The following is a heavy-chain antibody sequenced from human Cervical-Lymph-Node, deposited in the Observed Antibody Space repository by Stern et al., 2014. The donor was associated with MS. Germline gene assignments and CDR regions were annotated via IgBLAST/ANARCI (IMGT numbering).Heavy chain of an antibody. J-gene: IGHJ6*02. D-gene: IGHD4-17*01. CDR3: ASPVTLTVGAMDV. Sequence: MQLVQSGAEVKKPGSSVKVSCKASGGTFSTYPIIWVRQAPGQGLEWMGGIIPVFGTANYAQKFHGRVTITAADSSSTAYMELSSLRSEDTAVYYCASPVTLTVGAMDVWGQGTTITVSS. CDR1: GGTFSTYP. CDR2: IIPVFGTA. V-gene: IGHV1-69*01.